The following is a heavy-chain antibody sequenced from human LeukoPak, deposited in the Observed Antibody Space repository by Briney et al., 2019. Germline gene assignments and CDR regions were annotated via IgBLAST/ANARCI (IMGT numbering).Heavy chain of an antibody. CDR1: GFTFSSYA. CDR3: ARDPSLRTTLDY. V-gene: IGHV3-23*01. CDR2: ISGSGDST. J-gene: IGHJ4*02. Sequence: GSLRLSCAASGFTFSSYAMSWVRQAPGKGLEWVSAISGSGDSTYYGDSVKGRFTISRDNSKNTLYLQMNSLSTEDTAVYYCARDPSLRTTLDYWGQGTLVTVSS. D-gene: IGHD1-1*01.